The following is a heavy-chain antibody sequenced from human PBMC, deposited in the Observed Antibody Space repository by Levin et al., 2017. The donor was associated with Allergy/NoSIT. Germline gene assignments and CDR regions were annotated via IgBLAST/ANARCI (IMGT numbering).Heavy chain of an antibody. CDR3: ARGSGSSSSGLEY. CDR2: IKSYNGNT. CDR1: GYTFISYD. D-gene: IGHD6-6*01. V-gene: IGHV1-18*01. Sequence: ASVKVSCKASGYTFISYDISWVRQAPGQGLEWMGWIKSYNGNTNYAQKVQGRVTLTTDTSTSTAYKELRSLRSDDTAVYYCARGSGSSSSGLEYWGQGTLLTVPS. J-gene: IGHJ4*02.